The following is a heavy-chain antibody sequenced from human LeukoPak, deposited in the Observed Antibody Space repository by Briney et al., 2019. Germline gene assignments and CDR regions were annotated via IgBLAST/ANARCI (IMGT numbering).Heavy chain of an antibody. D-gene: IGHD3-10*01. CDR3: ARFGGIYYYYYMDV. CDR2: INHSGST. Sequence: SETLSLTCTVSGGSISSYYWSWIRQPPGKGLEWIGEINHSGSTNYNPSLKSRVTISVDTSKNQFSLKLSSVTAADTAVYYCARFGGIYYYYYMDVWGKGTTVTVSS. CDR1: GGSISSYY. V-gene: IGHV4-34*01. J-gene: IGHJ6*03.